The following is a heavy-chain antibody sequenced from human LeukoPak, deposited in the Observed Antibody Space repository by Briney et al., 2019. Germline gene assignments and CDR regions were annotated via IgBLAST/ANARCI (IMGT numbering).Heavy chain of an antibody. V-gene: IGHV3-48*03. CDR2: ISSSGSTK. J-gene: IGHJ4*02. CDR3: ASRPPPHRGPFDY. Sequence: GSLRLSCAGSGFTFSSFEMNWVRQSPGRGLEWVSYISSSGSTKYYADSVKGRFTISRDNAKNSLYLQMNSLRAEDTALYYCASRPPPHRGPFDYWGQGTLVTVSS. CDR1: GFTFSSFE.